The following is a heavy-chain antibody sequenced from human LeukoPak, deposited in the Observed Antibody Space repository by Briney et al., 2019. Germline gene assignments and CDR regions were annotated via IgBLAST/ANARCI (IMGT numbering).Heavy chain of an antibody. Sequence: SETLSLTCTVSGYSISSGYYWGWIRQPPGKGLEWIGSIYHSGSTYYNPSLKSRVTISVDTSKNQFSLKLSSVTAADTAVYYCASVVSSGWWGGFDYWGQGTLVTVSS. V-gene: IGHV4-38-2*02. CDR2: IYHSGST. CDR3: ASVVSSGWWGGFDY. J-gene: IGHJ4*02. D-gene: IGHD6-19*01. CDR1: GYSISSGYY.